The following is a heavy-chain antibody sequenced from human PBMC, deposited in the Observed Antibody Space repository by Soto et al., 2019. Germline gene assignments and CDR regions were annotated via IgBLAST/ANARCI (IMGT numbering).Heavy chain of an antibody. D-gene: IGHD5-18*01. CDR3: ARDRGDSYGQFDY. CDR1: GFTFSSYS. J-gene: IGHJ4*02. Sequence: GGSLRLSCAASGFTFSSYSMNWVRQAPGKGLEWVSSVSGSGRYIYYADSVKGRFTISRDNARNSLYLQINSLRVEDTAVYYCARDRGDSYGQFDYWGQGTLVTVSS. V-gene: IGHV3-21*01. CDR2: VSGSGRYI.